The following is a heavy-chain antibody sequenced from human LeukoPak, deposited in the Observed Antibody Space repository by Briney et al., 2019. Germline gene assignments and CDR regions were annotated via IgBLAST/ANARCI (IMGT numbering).Heavy chain of an antibody. J-gene: IGHJ4*02. V-gene: IGHV3-15*01. Sequence: MSGGSLRLSCAASGFSFSSYGINWVRQAPGKGLEWVGRIKSKTDGGTTDYAAPVKGRFTISRDDSKNTLYLQMNSLKTEDTAVYYCTTLNDFWSGYWFADMGLMPVFAFDYWGQGTLVTVSS. CDR2: IKSKTDGGTT. D-gene: IGHD3-3*01. CDR1: GFSFSSYG. CDR3: TTLNDFWSGYWFADMGLMPVFAFDY.